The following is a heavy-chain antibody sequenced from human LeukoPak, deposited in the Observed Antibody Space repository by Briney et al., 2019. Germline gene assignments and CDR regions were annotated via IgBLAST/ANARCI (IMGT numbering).Heavy chain of an antibody. Sequence: GGSLRLSCAASGFTVSSNYMSWVRQAPGKGLEWVSVIYSGGSTYYADSVKGRFTISRDNSKNTLYLQMNSLRAEDTAVYYCARDILTGSQSRFQHWGQGTLVTVSS. CDR1: GFTVSSNY. CDR2: IYSGGST. D-gene: IGHD3-9*01. V-gene: IGHV3-53*01. J-gene: IGHJ1*01. CDR3: ARDILTGSQSRFQH.